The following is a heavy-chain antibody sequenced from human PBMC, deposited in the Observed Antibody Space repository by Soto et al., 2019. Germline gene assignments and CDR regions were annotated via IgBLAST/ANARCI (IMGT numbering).Heavy chain of an antibody. Sequence: SETLSLTCAVYGGSFSGYYWSWIRQPPGKGLEWIGEINHSGSTNYNPSLKSRVTISVDTSKNQFSLKLSSVTAADTAVYYCARISGWYDYIDYSGQGTLVTVYS. CDR2: INHSGST. V-gene: IGHV4-34*01. J-gene: IGHJ4*02. CDR3: ARISGWYDYIDY. CDR1: GGSFSGYY. D-gene: IGHD6-19*01.